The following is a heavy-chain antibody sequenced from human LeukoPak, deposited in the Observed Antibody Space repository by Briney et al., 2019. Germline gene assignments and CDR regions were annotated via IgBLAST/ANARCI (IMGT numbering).Heavy chain of an antibody. Sequence: SVTLSLTCTLSGASISSRYWSWIRQPPGKGLEWIGSIYYSGGTNYNPSLQSRVTISVDTSKIQFSLKLSSVTAADTAVYYCARWQYTISSGWFDPWGQGTLVTVSS. CDR3: ARWQYTISSGWFDP. D-gene: IGHD6-6*01. J-gene: IGHJ5*02. CDR2: IYYSGGT. V-gene: IGHV4-59*08. CDR1: GASISSRY.